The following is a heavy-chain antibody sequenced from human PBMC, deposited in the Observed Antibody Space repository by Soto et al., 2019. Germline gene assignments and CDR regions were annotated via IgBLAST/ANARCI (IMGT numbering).Heavy chain of an antibody. CDR3: VYSRCGGYCLKSYSSSWYYFVDV. D-gene: IGHD2-21*02. V-gene: IGHV2-5*02. J-gene: IGHJ6*02. Sequence: QITLKESGPTLVKPKQTLTLTCTFSGFSLDTCGVGVGWIRQAQGKAPEWLILIYCDGDKRYNQSLKSSLTITKDTSKNEVFLTMSHIDPVYTAPSYCVYSRCGGYCLKSYSSSWYYFVDVWCQGTTVNGSS. CDR2: IYCDGDK. CDR1: GFSLDTCGVG.